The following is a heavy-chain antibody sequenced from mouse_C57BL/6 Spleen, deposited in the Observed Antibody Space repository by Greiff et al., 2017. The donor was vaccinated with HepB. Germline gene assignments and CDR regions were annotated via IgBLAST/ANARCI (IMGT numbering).Heavy chain of an antibody. D-gene: IGHD1-1*01. CDR2: IWTGGGT. Sequence: VKLVESGPGLVAPSQSLSITCTVSGFSLTSYAISWVRQPPGKGLEWLGVIWTGGGTNYNSALKSRLSISKDNSKSQVFLKMNSLQTDDTARYYCARQDYGSRNWYFDVWGTGTTVTVSS. CDR3: ARQDYGSRNWYFDV. CDR1: GFSLTSYA. V-gene: IGHV2-9-1*01. J-gene: IGHJ1*03.